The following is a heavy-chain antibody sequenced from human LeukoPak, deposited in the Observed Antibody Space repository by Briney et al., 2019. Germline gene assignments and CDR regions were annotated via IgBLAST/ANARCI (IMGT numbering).Heavy chain of an antibody. D-gene: IGHD4-17*01. Sequence: PGRSLRLSCAASGFSSNSYDMHWVRQAPGKGLEWVSVISGSGDNTYYADSVKGRLTISRDNSKNTLYLQMNSLRGEDTAVYYCAKHKENYGDSCLDDYWGQGTLVTVSS. CDR1: GFSSNSYD. CDR3: AKHKENYGDSCLDDY. J-gene: IGHJ4*02. CDR2: ISGSGDNT. V-gene: IGHV3-23*01.